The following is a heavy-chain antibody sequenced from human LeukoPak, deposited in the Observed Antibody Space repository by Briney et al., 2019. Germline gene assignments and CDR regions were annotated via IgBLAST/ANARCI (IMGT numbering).Heavy chain of an antibody. V-gene: IGHV3-30*18. J-gene: IGHJ3*02. CDR2: ISNDGSNK. D-gene: IGHD3-22*01. CDR1: GFTFSSYG. CDR3: ANPEAYYYDSSGSRPDAFDI. Sequence: GGSLRLSCAASGFTFSSYGMHWVRQAPGKGLEWVAVISNDGSNKYYADSVKGRFTISRDNSKDTLYLQMNSLRAEDTAVYYCANPEAYYYDSSGSRPDAFDIWGQGTMVTVSS.